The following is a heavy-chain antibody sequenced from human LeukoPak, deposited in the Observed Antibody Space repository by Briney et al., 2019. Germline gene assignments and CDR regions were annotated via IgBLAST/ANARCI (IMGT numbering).Heavy chain of an antibody. Sequence: GGSLRLSCAASGFTFSSYAMSWVRQAPGKGLEWVSTISGSGGSTYYADSVKGRFTISRDNSKSTLYLQMNSLRAEDTAMYYCAKRRGEVPTASLDYWGQGTLVTVSS. CDR2: ISGSGGST. J-gene: IGHJ4*02. CDR3: AKRRGEVPTASLDY. D-gene: IGHD2-2*01. CDR1: GFTFSSYA. V-gene: IGHV3-23*01.